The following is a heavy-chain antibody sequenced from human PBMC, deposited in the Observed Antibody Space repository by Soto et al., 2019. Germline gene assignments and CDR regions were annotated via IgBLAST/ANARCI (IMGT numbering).Heavy chain of an antibody. CDR3: ARWTYCGGDCYWLDF. V-gene: IGHV4-61*08. CDR1: GGSISSGGYS. D-gene: IGHD2-21*02. CDR2: IYHSGST. J-gene: IGHJ4*02. Sequence: SETLSLTCAVSGGSISSGGYSWSWIRQPPGKGLEWIGYIYHSGSTYYNPSLRSRVTISVNTSKNQFSLNLNSVTAADTAIYYCARWTYCGGDCYWLDFWGQGTLVTSPQ.